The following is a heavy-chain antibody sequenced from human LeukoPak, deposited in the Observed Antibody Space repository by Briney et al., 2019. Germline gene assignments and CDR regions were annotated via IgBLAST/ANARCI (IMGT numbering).Heavy chain of an antibody. D-gene: IGHD2-8*01. CDR3: ARLKLMVAPDY. Sequence: QPGRSLRLSCAASGFTFSSYEMSWVRQAPGKGLEWVSGINWNGGSTGYADSVKGRFTISRDNAKNSLYLQMNSLRAEDTALYYCARLKLMVAPDYWGQGTLVTVSS. V-gene: IGHV3-20*04. J-gene: IGHJ4*02. CDR1: GFTFSSYE. CDR2: INWNGGST.